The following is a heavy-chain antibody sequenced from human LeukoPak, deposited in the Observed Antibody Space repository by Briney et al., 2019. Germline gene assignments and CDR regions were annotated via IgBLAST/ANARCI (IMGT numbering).Heavy chain of an antibody. CDR3: ARLKSYCGGDCYPYEFHL. J-gene: IGHJ5*02. D-gene: IGHD2-21*02. CDR1: GVSLISSVFY. CDR2: ISYSGRT. V-gene: IGHV4-39*01. Sequence: SETLSLTCAVSGVSLISSVFYCGWIRQPPGKGLEWIATISYSGRTYYNPSLKTRLTISVDTSTNQFSLKLLSVAAADTAVYYCARLKSYCGGDCYPYEFHLWGKGTLVTVSS.